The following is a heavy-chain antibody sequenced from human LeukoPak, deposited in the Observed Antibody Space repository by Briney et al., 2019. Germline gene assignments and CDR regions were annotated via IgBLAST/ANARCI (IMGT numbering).Heavy chain of an antibody. Sequence: GGSLRLSCAASGFTFSSYEMNWVRQAPGKGLEWVSYISSSGSTIYYADSVKGRFTISRDNAKNSLYLQMNSLRAEDTAVYYCARGGGGFGEFTPYFDCWGQGTLVTVSS. CDR3: ARGGGGFGEFTPYFDC. CDR1: GFTFSSYE. V-gene: IGHV3-48*03. J-gene: IGHJ4*02. CDR2: ISSSGSTI. D-gene: IGHD3-10*01.